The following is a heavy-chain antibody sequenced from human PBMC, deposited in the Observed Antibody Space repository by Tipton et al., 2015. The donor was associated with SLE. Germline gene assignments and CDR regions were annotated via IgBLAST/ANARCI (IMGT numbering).Heavy chain of an antibody. CDR1: GGSISSYY. D-gene: IGHD2-8*02. V-gene: IGHV4-59*08. Sequence: TLSLTCTVSGGSISSYYWSWIRQPPGKGLEWIGYIYYSGSTNYNPSLKSRVTISVDTSKNQFSLKLSSVTAADTAVYYCARQSYPGLVVYAHNWFDPWDQGTLGTVST. CDR3: ARQSYPGLVVYAHNWFDP. CDR2: IYYSGST. J-gene: IGHJ5*02.